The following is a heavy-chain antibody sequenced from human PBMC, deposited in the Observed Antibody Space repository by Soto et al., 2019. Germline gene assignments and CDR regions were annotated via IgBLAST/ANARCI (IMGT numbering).Heavy chain of an antibody. CDR1: GFAFSDTV. CDR2: ISGNDDTT. V-gene: IGHV3-23*01. D-gene: IGHD3-16*01. Sequence: GGALRLSCVASGFAFSDTVMTWARQAPGKGLEWVSSISGNDDTTHYADSVKGRFTISRDNSKNTLYLQMDRLRAEDTAMYYCAKLLRGQSHYDAPEIWGQGTMVTVSS. CDR3: AKLLRGQSHYDAPEI. J-gene: IGHJ3*02.